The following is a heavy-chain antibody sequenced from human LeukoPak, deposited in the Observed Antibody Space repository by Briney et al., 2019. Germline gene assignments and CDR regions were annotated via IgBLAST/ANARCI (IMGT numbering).Heavy chain of an antibody. CDR3: VRGSRGTDTVGY. Sequence: PGGSLRLSCAASGFTVSTNFMSWVRQAPGKGLEWVSLIYGGGNTYYADSVKGRFTISRDNSKNTLYLQMNNLRAEDTAVYYCVRGSRGTDTVGYWGQGTLVTVSS. CDR2: IYGGGNT. J-gene: IGHJ4*02. V-gene: IGHV3-53*01. CDR1: GFTVSTNF. D-gene: IGHD2-8*02.